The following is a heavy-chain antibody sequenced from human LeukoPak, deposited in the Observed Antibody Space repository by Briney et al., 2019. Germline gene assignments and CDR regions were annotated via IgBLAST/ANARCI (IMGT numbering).Heavy chain of an antibody. CDR3: ACRYYYDSSGYPFFDY. CDR2: IIPIFGTA. CDR1: GGTFSSYA. J-gene: IGHJ4*02. D-gene: IGHD3-22*01. Sequence: SVNVSCKASGGTFSSYAISWVRQAPGQGLEWMGGIIPIFGTANYAQKFQGRVTITADESTSTAYMELSSLRSEDTAVYYCACRYYYDSSGYPFFDYWGQGTLVTVSS. V-gene: IGHV1-69*13.